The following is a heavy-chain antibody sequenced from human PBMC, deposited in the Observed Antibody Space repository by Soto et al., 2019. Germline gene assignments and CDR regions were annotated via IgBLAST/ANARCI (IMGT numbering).Heavy chain of an antibody. J-gene: IGHJ6*02. CDR1: GGTFSSYA. CDR3: ARAVGNGRNYYYYGKEV. CDR2: IIPIFGTA. Sequence: SVKISCKASGGTFSSYAISWVRQAPGQGLEWMGGIIPIFGTANYAQKFQGRVPITADESTSTAYMELSSLRSEDTAVYYCARAVGNGRNYYYYGKEVLGQVTTVTVSS. D-gene: IGHD1-26*01. V-gene: IGHV1-69*13.